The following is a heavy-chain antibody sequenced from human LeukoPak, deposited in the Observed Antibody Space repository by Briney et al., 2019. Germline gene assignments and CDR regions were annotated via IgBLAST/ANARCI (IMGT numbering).Heavy chain of an antibody. J-gene: IGHJ4*02. Sequence: ASVKVSCKASGGTFSSYAISWVRQAPGQGLEWMGGIIPIFGTANYAQKFQGRVTITADESTSTAYMELSGLRSEDTAVYYCARQDSKWPGRGHPHWGQGTLVTVSS. CDR1: GGTFSSYA. D-gene: IGHD5-12*01. CDR2: IIPIFGTA. V-gene: IGHV1-69*13. CDR3: ARQDSKWPGRGHPH.